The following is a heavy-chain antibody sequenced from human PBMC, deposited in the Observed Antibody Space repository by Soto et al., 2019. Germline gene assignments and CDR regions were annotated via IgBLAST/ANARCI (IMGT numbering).Heavy chain of an antibody. CDR3: ANIQTYYYDSSRYYYSC. D-gene: IGHD3-22*01. CDR1: GGTFISDA. J-gene: IGHJ1*01. V-gene: IGHV3-23*01. CDR2: ISGSGGST. Sequence: GGALRLSCAASGGTFISDAMSWVRQPPGKGLEWVSAISGSGGSTYYADSVKGRFTISRDNSKNTLYLQMNSLRAEDTAVYYCANIQTYYYDSSRYYYSCWGKGTLVPVSS.